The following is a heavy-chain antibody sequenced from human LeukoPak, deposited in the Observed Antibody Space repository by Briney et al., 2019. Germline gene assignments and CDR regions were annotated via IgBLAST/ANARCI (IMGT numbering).Heavy chain of an antibody. V-gene: IGHV1-2*02. CDR1: GYTFTGYY. J-gene: IGHJ5*02. Sequence: ASVKVSCKASGYTFTGYYMHWVRQAPGQGLEWMGWINPNSGGTNYAQKLQDRVIMTTDTSTSTAYMELKSLRSDDTAVYYCARASLNGLDPWGQGTLVTVSS. CDR2: INPNSGGT. CDR3: ARASLNGLDP.